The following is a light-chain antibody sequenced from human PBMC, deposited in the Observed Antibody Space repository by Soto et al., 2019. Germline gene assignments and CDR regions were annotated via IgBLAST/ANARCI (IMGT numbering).Light chain of an antibody. Sequence: IQMTQSPSSLSASVGDSVTITCQASQDISKNLNWYQQKPGKAPKLLIYDASILQTGVPSRFSGSGSAKHFTSTIRRPHPEDIATYYCQQYDNLLPLSFGKGTRLEIK. CDR1: QDISKN. CDR3: QQYDNLLPLS. J-gene: IGKJ5*01. V-gene: IGKV1-33*01. CDR2: DAS.